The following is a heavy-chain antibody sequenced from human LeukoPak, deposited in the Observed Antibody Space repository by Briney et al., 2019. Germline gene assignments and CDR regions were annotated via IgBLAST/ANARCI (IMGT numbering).Heavy chain of an antibody. V-gene: IGHV3-48*04. CDR2: ISSDSGTI. D-gene: IGHD3-10*01. Sequence: GGSLRLSCGASGLTFSSYSMNWVRQAPGKGLEWVSYISSDSGTIYQADSVKGRFTISRDNAKSTLYLQMNSLRAEDTAVYYCARAVNYGSGISVHWFDPWGQGTLVTVSS. J-gene: IGHJ5*02. CDR1: GLTFSSYS. CDR3: ARAVNYGSGISVHWFDP.